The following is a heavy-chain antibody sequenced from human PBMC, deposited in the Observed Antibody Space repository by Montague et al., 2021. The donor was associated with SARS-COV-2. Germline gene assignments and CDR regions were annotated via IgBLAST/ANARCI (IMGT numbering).Heavy chain of an antibody. D-gene: IGHD4-23*01. V-gene: IGHV4-39*01. CDR3: ARLVETYYYYYGMDV. CDR2: IYYSGST. J-gene: IGHJ6*02. CDR1: GGSIGSSSYY. Sequence: SETLSLTCTVSGGSIGSSSYYWGWIRQPPGKGLEWIGSIYYSGSTYYNPSLKSRVTISVDTSKNQFSLKLSSVTAADTAVYYCARLVETYYYYYGMDVWGQGTTVTVSS.